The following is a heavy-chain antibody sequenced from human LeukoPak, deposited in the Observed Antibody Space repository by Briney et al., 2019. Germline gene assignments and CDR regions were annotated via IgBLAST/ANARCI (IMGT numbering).Heavy chain of an antibody. J-gene: IGHJ4*02. CDR3: ARDYYGSGSYLASHFDY. CDR2: ISSSSSYI. Sequence: PGGSLRLSCAASGFTFSSYSMNWVRQAPGKGLEWVSSISSSSSYIYYADSVKGRFTISRENAKNSLYLQMNSLRAEDTAVYYCARDYYGSGSYLASHFDYWGQGTLVTVSS. D-gene: IGHD3-10*01. CDR1: GFTFSSYS. V-gene: IGHV3-21*01.